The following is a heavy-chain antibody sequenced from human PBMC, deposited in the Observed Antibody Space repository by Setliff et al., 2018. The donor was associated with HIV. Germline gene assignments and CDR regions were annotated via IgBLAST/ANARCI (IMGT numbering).Heavy chain of an antibody. Sequence: PGGSLRLSCAASGFTFSSYGMHWVRQAPGKGLEYVSAISNNGGITYYGDSVKGRFTISRDNSKNTLYLQMGSLRPEDTAVYYCARDAGRSWEVGFWYFDLWGRGSLVTVSS. CDR1: GFTFSSYG. V-gene: IGHV3-64*02. J-gene: IGHJ2*01. CDR2: ISNNGGIT. CDR3: ARDAGRSWEVGFWYFDL. D-gene: IGHD6-13*01.